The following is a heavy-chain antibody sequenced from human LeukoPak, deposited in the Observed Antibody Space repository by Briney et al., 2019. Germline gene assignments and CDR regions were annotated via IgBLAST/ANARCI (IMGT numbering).Heavy chain of an antibody. CDR1: GGSISSYY. CDR3: ARDVFGSGSEFGKDYFDY. D-gene: IGHD3-10*01. Sequence: PSETLSLTCTVSGGSISSYYWSWIRQPAGKGLEWIGRIYTSGSTNYNPSLKSRVTMSVDTSKNQFSLKLSSVIAADTAVYYCARDVFGSGSEFGKDYFDYWGQGTLVTVSS. J-gene: IGHJ4*02. CDR2: IYTSGST. V-gene: IGHV4-4*07.